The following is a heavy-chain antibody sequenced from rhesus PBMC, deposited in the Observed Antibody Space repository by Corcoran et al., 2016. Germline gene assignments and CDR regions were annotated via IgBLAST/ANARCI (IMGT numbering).Heavy chain of an antibody. CDR2: IRNKGTGYQT. CDR1: GFTFSDYY. V-gene: IGHV3-13*01. J-gene: IGHJ1*01. D-gene: IGHD5-12*01. Sequence: EVQLVESGGGLVQPGGSLRLSCEASGFTFSDYYMHWVRQAQGKGGGWGGLIRNKGTGYQTVYGAAVKVRFTISRDDSKNTLYLEMSSLKTEDTALYYCVKSGYRYYLRYFDFWGQGALVTVSS. CDR3: VKSGYRYYLRYFDF.